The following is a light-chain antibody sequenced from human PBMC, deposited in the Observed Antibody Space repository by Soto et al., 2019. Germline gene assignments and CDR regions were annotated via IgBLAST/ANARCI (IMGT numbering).Light chain of an antibody. V-gene: IGLV2-23*01. J-gene: IGLJ1*01. Sequence: VLTQPASVSGSPGQSITIYCTGTSSDVGSYNLVSWYQQHPGKAPKLMIYEGSKRPSGVSNRFSGSKSGNTASLTISGLQAEDEADYYCCSYAGSSTPYVFGTGTKVTLL. CDR1: SSDVGSYNL. CDR2: EGS. CDR3: CSYAGSSTPYV.